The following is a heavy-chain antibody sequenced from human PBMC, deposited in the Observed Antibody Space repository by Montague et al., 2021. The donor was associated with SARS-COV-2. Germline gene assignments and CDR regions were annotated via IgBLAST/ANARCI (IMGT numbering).Heavy chain of an antibody. J-gene: IGHJ4*02. Sequence: SLRLSLSASGFPFSSYAMSWVRQAPGKGLEWVSVIYSGGSSTYYADSVKGRFTISRDNSKNTLYLQMNSLRAEDTAVYYCAKQARITMIVGVYPDGIDYWGQGTLVTVSS. CDR1: GFPFSSYA. D-gene: IGHD3-22*01. V-gene: IGHV3-23*03. CDR2: IYSGGSST. CDR3: AKQARITMIVGVYPDGIDY.